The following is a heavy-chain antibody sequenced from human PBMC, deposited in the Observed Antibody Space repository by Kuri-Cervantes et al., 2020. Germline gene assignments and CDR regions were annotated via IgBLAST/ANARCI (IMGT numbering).Heavy chain of an antibody. CDR3: AKADGGYVNYFDY. V-gene: IGHV3-9*01. Sequence: SLKISCAASGFTFDDYAMHWVRQAPGKGLEWVSGISWNSGSIGYADSVKGRFTISRDNAKNSLYLQMNSLRAEDTALYYCAKADGGYVNYFDYWGQGTLVTDSS. D-gene: IGHD5-12*01. CDR2: ISWNSGSI. J-gene: IGHJ4*02. CDR1: GFTFDDYA.